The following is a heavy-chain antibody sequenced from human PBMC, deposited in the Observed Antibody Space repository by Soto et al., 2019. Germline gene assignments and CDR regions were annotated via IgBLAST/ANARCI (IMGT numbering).Heavy chain of an antibody. Sequence: ASVKVSCKASGYTFTSYYMHWVRQAPGQGLEWMGIINPSGGSTSYAQKFQGRVTMTRDTSTSTVYMELSSLRSEDTAVYYCARAGITIFGVVIINYYYYYGMDVWGQGTTVTVS. D-gene: IGHD3-3*01. J-gene: IGHJ6*02. V-gene: IGHV1-46*01. CDR3: ARAGITIFGVVIINYYYYYGMDV. CDR1: GYTFTSYY. CDR2: INPSGGST.